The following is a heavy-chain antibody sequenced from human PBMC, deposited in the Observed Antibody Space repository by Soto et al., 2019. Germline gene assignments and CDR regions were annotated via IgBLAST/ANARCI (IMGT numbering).Heavy chain of an antibody. D-gene: IGHD2-8*01. Sequence: QVQLVQSGAEVKKPGASVKVSCKAFGYPFTSYHITWVRQAPGQGLEWMGWINGHNGETNYAQKFQGRASMTTHTPTSTAYMELRSLRSDDTAVYYCARYCTNGVCYHNWFDPWGQGTRVTVSS. CDR3: ARYCTNGVCYHNWFDP. V-gene: IGHV1-18*01. CDR1: GYPFTSYH. CDR2: INGHNGET. J-gene: IGHJ5*02.